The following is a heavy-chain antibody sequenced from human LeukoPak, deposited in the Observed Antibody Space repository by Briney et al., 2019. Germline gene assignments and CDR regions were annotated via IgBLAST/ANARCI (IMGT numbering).Heavy chain of an antibody. D-gene: IGHD6-19*01. CDR1: GGTFSSYT. CDR2: IIPILGIA. CDR3: SSMGIAVAGWNTYYFDY. V-gene: IGHV1-69*02. Sequence: SVKVSCKASGGTFSSYTISWVRQAPGQGLEWMGRIIPILGIANYAQKFQGRVTITADKSTSTAYMELSSLRSEDTAVYYCSSMGIAVAGWNTYYFDYWGPGTLVTVSS. J-gene: IGHJ4*02.